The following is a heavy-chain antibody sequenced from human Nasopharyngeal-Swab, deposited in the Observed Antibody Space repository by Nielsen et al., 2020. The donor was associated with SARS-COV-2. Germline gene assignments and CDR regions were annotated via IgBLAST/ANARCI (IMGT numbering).Heavy chain of an antibody. CDR1: GFTYSNYA. CDR3: VKDSSGYEFDS. D-gene: IGHD3-22*01. Sequence: GESLKISCSASGFTYSNYAMHWVRQAPGKGLEYVSAISSTGGNTYYTDSVKVRFTISRDNSKNTLYLQMGSLRVEDTAVYYCVKDSSGYEFDSWGQGTLVTVSS. CDR2: ISSTGGNT. V-gene: IGHV3-64D*06. J-gene: IGHJ4*02.